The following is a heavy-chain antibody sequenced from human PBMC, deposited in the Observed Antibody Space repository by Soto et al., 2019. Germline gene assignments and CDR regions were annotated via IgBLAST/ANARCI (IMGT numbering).Heavy chain of an antibody. J-gene: IGHJ6*02. CDR1: GFTFRSYA. Sequence: QVQLVESGGGVVQPARSLRLSCAASGFTFRSYAMHWVRQAPGKGLEWVAVISYDGSNKYYADSVKGRFTISRDNSKNTLYLQMNSLRAEDTAVYYCARETYYDFWSGPYYGMDVWGQGTTVTVSS. V-gene: IGHV3-30-3*01. CDR2: ISYDGSNK. D-gene: IGHD3-3*01. CDR3: ARETYYDFWSGPYYGMDV.